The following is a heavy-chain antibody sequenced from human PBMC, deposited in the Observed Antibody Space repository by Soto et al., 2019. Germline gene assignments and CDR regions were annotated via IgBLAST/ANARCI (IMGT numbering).Heavy chain of an antibody. CDR1: GGSISSGGYS. V-gene: IGHV4-30-2*01. Sequence: PSETLSLTCAVSGGSISSGGYSWSWIRQPPGKGLEWIGYMYHSGSTYYNPSLKSRVTISIDRSKNQFSLKLSSVTAADTAVYYCARGSGSGWSPWYYGMDVWGQGTTIPVSS. D-gene: IGHD6-19*01. CDR3: ARGSGSGWSPWYYGMDV. CDR2: MYHSGST. J-gene: IGHJ6*02.